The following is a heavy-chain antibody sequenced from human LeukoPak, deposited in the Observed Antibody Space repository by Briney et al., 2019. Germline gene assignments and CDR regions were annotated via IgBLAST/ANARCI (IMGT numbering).Heavy chain of an antibody. V-gene: IGHV5-51*01. CDR1: GYIFTNYW. D-gene: IGHD3-10*01. CDR3: ARQSSSLGPFDY. CDR2: IYPGDSDT. J-gene: IGHJ4*02. Sequence: GESLKISCNLSGYIFTNYWIGWVRQVPGQGPEWMGIIYPGDSDTKYSPSFQGQVTISADKSITTAYLQWSSLKASDTALYYCARQSSSLGPFDYWGQGTLVTVSS.